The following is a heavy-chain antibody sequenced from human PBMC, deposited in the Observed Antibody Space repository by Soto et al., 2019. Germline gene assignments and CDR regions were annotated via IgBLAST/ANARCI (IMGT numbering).Heavy chain of an antibody. CDR2: ISSDGSTT. J-gene: IGHJ3*02. Sequence: GGSLRLSCAARGLTFSTYWMHWVRQAPGKGLVWVSRISSDGSTTNYADSVKGRFTISRDNSKNTLYLQMNSLRAEDTAVYYCAKDYLGRSSTGGAFDIWGQGTMVTVSS. D-gene: IGHD2-2*01. CDR1: GLTFSTYW. V-gene: IGHV3-74*01. CDR3: AKDYLGRSSTGGAFDI.